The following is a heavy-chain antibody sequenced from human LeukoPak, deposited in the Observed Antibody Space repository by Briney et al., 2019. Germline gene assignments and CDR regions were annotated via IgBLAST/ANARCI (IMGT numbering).Heavy chain of an antibody. CDR1: GGSFSGYY. J-gene: IGHJ6*03. CDR2: INHSGST. Sequence: SETLSPTCAVYGGSFSGYYWSWIRQPPGKGLEWIGEINHSGSTNYNPSLKSRVTISVDTSKNQFSLKLSSVTAADTAVYYCARRVGGDIVVVPAAAYYYYYMDVWGKGTTVTVSS. D-gene: IGHD2-2*01. CDR3: ARRVGGDIVVVPAAAYYYYYMDV. V-gene: IGHV4-34*01.